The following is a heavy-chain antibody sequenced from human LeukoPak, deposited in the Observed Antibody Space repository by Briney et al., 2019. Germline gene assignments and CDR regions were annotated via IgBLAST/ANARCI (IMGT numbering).Heavy chain of an antibody. D-gene: IGHD1-26*01. CDR3: ARHPDGSLSLDY. CDR1: GFTFSSYE. V-gene: IGHV3-48*03. Sequence: PGGSLRLSCAASGFTFSSYEMNWVRQAPGKGLEWVSYISSSGSTIYYADSVTGRFTISRNNAKKSLHLQMNSLRAEDTAVYYCARHPDGSLSLDYWGQGTLVTVSS. CDR2: ISSSGSTI. J-gene: IGHJ4*02.